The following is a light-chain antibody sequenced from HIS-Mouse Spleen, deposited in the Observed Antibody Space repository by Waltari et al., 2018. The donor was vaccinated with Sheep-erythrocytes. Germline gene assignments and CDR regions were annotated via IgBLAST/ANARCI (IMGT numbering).Light chain of an antibody. Sequence: QSALTQPPSASGSPGQSVTISCTGTSSDVGGYNYVSWYQQHPGKAPKLLIYEVSNRHSGDPDRFSGSRSGNTTSLTVSGLQTEDEADYYCSSYAGSNNWVFGGGTKLTVL. J-gene: IGLJ3*02. CDR1: SSDVGGYNY. V-gene: IGLV2-8*01. CDR2: EVS. CDR3: SSYAGSNNWV.